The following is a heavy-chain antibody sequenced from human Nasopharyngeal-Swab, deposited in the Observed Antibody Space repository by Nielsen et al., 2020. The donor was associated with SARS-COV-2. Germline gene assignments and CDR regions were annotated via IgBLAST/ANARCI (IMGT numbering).Heavy chain of an antibody. CDR2: ISYDGSNK. CDR3: AKEAPPYPRGAFDI. CDR1: GFTFSSYA. Sequence: GGSLRLSCAASGFTFSSYAMHWVRQAPGKGLEWVAVISYDGSNKYYADSVKGRFTISRDNSKNTLYLQMNSLRAEDTALYYCAKEAPPYPRGAFDIWGQGTMVTVSS. J-gene: IGHJ3*02. V-gene: IGHV3-30-3*01.